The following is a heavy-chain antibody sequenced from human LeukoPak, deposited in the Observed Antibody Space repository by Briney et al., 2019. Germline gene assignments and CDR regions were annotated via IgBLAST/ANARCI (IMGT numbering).Heavy chain of an antibody. CDR3: ARELDTEEFDY. D-gene: IGHD1-14*01. Sequence: GGSLRLSCAACGFTFRSYSMNWVRQAPGKRLEWVSSISSSSSYIYYADSVKGRFTISRDNAKNSLYLQMNSLRAEDTAVYYCARELDTEEFDYWGQGTLVTVSS. CDR2: ISSSSSYI. J-gene: IGHJ4*02. V-gene: IGHV3-21*01. CDR1: GFTFRSYS.